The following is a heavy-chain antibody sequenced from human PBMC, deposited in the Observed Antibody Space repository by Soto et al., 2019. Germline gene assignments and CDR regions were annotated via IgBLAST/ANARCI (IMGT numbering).Heavy chain of an antibody. D-gene: IGHD6-13*01. CDR3: GRGPSPRAPAGGTPYYYAMDV. J-gene: IGHJ6*02. CDR2: MNPINGAT. V-gene: IGHV1-8*02. CDR1: GYDFTAYY. Sequence: ASVKVSCKPSGYDFTAYYINWVRQASGQGLECMGWMNPINGATGTARRFQGRVSLSRNTATGTAYLELTSLRSDDTAVYYCGRGPSPRAPAGGTPYYYAMDVWGQGTTVTVSS.